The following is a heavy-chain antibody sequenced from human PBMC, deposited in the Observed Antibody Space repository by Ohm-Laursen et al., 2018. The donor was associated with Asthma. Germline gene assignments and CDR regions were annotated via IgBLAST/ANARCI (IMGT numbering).Heavy chain of an antibody. CDR3: ARSEGYSSSWYFGY. CDR1: GFTFSSYA. J-gene: IGHJ4*02. CDR2: ISYDGSNK. Sequence: SLRLSCSASGFTFSSYAMHWVRQAPGKGLEWVAVISYDGSNKYYADSVKGRFTISRDNSKNTLYLQMNSLRAEDTAVYYCARSEGYSSSWYFGYWGQGTLVTVSS. V-gene: IGHV3-30-3*01. D-gene: IGHD6-13*01.